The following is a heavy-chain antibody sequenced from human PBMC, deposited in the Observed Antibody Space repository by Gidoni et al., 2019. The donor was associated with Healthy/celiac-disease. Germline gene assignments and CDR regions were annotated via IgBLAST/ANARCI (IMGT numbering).Heavy chain of an antibody. V-gene: IGHV3-33*01. Sequence: QVQLVESGGGVVQPGRSLRLSCSASGFTFSSYGMHWVRQAPGKGLEWVAVIWYDGSNKYYADSVKGRFTISRDNSKNTLYLQMNSLRAEDTAVYYCARGDPEIDYWGQGTLVTVSS. CDR2: IWYDGSNK. CDR1: GFTFSSYG. J-gene: IGHJ4*02. CDR3: ARGDPEIDY.